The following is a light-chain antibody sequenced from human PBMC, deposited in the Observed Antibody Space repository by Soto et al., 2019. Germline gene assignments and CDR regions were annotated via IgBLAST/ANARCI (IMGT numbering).Light chain of an antibody. CDR1: QTISTW. V-gene: IGKV1-5*01. Sequence: DIQMAQSPSTLSASVGDRVTITCRASQTISTWLAWYQQKPGKAPKLLIYDASNLDSGVPSRFSGSGSGTEFTLTITRLPPDDFATYYCQQYGNYYTFGQGTKLEIK. J-gene: IGKJ2*01. CDR3: QQYGNYYT. CDR2: DAS.